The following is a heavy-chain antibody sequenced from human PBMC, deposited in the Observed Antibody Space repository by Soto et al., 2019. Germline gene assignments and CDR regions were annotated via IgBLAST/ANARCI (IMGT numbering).Heavy chain of an antibody. CDR1: GFTFSGSA. J-gene: IGHJ4*02. Sequence: QSXGSLRLSCAASGFTFSGSAMHWVRQASGKGLEWVGRIRSKANSYATAYAASVKGRFTISRDDSKNTAYLQMNSLKTEDTAVYYCTRPQGTDGYNTDYWGQGTLVTVSS. CDR2: IRSKANSYAT. D-gene: IGHD5-12*01. CDR3: TRPQGTDGYNTDY. V-gene: IGHV3-73*01.